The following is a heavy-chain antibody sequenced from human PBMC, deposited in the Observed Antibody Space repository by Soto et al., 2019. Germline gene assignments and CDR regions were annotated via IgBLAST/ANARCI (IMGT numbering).Heavy chain of an antibody. D-gene: IGHD6-6*01. CDR1: GYTFFSYG. Sequence: QVQLVQSGDEVKNPGASVKVSCKNSGYTFFSYGISWVRQAPGQGLEWMGWISGYNGNKDYAQKFQARVTMTADTSKRTAYMERRSLRSDDTAFYYCARKSSSSSWFDPWGQGTLGTVSS. V-gene: IGHV1-18*01. CDR3: ARKSSSSSWFDP. J-gene: IGHJ5*02. CDR2: ISGYNGNK.